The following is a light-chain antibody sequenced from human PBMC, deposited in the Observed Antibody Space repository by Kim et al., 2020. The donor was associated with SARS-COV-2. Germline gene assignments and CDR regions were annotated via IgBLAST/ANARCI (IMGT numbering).Light chain of an antibody. V-gene: IGLV3-1*01. J-gene: IGLJ2*01. CDR3: QAWDSSVV. CDR1: KLGDKY. CDR2: QDS. Sequence: VSVSPGQTASITCSGDKLGDKYACWYQQKPGQSPVLVIYQDSKRPSGIPERFSGSNSGNTATLTISGTQAMDEADYYCQAWDSSVVFGGGTQLTVL.